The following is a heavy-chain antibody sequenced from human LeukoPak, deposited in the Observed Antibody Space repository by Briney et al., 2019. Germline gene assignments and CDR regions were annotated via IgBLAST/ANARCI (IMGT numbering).Heavy chain of an antibody. D-gene: IGHD3-10*01. CDR2: ISAYNGNT. CDR3: ASAGRNYYGSGSYYPLHFDY. Sequence: ASVKVSCKASGYTFTSYGISWVRQAPGQGLEWMGWISAYNGNTNYAQKLQGRVTMTTDTSTSTAYMELRSLRSDDTAVYYCASAGRNYYGSGSYYPLHFDYWGQGTLVTVSS. CDR1: GYTFTSYG. J-gene: IGHJ4*02. V-gene: IGHV1-18*01.